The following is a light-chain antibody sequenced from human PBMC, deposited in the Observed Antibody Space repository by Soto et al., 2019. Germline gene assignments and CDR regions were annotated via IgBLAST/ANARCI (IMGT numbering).Light chain of an antibody. CDR3: QQFNSYPRT. J-gene: IGKJ3*01. Sequence: ALQLTPSPSSLSPSVGDRVTITCRASQGISSALAWYQQKPGQAPKLLIYDASSLESGVPSRFSGSGSGTDFTLTISSLQPEDFATYYCQQFNSYPRTFGPGTKVDIK. V-gene: IGKV1-13*02. CDR2: DAS. CDR1: QGISSA.